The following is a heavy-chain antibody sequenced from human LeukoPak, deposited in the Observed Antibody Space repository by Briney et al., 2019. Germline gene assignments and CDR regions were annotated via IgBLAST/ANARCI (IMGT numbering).Heavy chain of an antibody. CDR2: VDPEDGGT. J-gene: IGHJ4*02. V-gene: IGHV1-69-2*01. CDR3: ATDVRYYDSSGYY. Sequence: ASVKVSCKVSGYTFTDYYMHWVQQAPGKGLEWMGLVDPEDGGTIYAEKFQGRVTITADTSTDTAYMELSSLRSEDTAVYYCATDVRYYDSSGYYWGQGTLVTVSS. D-gene: IGHD3-22*01. CDR1: GYTFTDYY.